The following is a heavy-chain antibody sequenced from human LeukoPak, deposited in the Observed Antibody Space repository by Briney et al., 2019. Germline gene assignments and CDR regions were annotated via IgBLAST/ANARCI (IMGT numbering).Heavy chain of an antibody. D-gene: IGHD5-12*01. J-gene: IGHJ4*02. V-gene: IGHV4-59*01. Sequence: PTETLSLTCTVSGRSIGSNHWDWIRQPSGKGLEWIGIVFNNGGTKHNPSLKSRVAISVDTSKNQFALKLTSVAAADTAVYYCVASYGGYVLDYWGQGALVIVSS. CDR3: VASYGGYVLDY. CDR1: GRSIGSNH. CDR2: VFNNGGT.